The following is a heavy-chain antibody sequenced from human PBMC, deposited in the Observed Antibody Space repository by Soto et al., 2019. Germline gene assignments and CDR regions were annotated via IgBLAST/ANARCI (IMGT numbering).Heavy chain of an antibody. J-gene: IGHJ4*02. CDR1: GYTLTSYG. Sequence: QVQLVQSGAEMKEPGASVKVSCKASGYTLTSYGVSWVRQAPGQGLEWMGWISAYNGDTNYAQKLQGRVTMTTDTSTNTAYMELRSLRFDDTAVYYCARAPRDIETTGSLAYWGQGTLVTVSS. CDR3: ARAPRDIETTGSLAY. CDR2: ISAYNGDT. D-gene: IGHD1-1*01. V-gene: IGHV1-18*01.